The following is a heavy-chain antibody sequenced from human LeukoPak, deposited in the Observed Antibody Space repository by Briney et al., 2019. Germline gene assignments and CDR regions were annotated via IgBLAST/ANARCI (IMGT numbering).Heavy chain of an antibody. CDR1: GGSISSHS. D-gene: IGHD6-13*01. V-gene: IGHV4-59*11. J-gene: IGHJ4*02. CDR2: IYYSGST. CDR3: ARRAASGIVDY. Sequence: KSSETLSLTCSVSGGSISSHSWSWIRQPPGKGLELIGYIYYSGSTNYNPSLKSRVTISVDTSKNQFSLKLRSVYAADTAVYYCARRAASGIVDYWGQGTLVTVSS.